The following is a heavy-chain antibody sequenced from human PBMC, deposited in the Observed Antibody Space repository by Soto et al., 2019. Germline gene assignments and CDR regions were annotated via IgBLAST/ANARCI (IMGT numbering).Heavy chain of an antibody. CDR1: GYSFSSFG. Sequence: ESLKISCKVSGYSFSSFGITWVRQIPGKGLEWMGRIDPSDSYANYSPSFQGHVTFSADKSINTAYLQWSSLKASDTAMYYCGRVRVDKAEGWFDPWGQGTLVSVSS. CDR2: IDPSDSYA. V-gene: IGHV5-10-1*01. CDR3: GRVRVDKAEGWFDP. J-gene: IGHJ5*02. D-gene: IGHD5-18*01.